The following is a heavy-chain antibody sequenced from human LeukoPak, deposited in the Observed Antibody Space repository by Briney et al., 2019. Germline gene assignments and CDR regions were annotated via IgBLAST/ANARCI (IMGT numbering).Heavy chain of an antibody. CDR2: IWYDGSNK. Sequence: GGSLRLSCAASGFTFSSYGMHWVRQAPGKGLEGVAVIWYDGSNKYYADSVKGRFTVSRDNSKNTLYLQMNSLRAEDTAVYYCAKDDERGYSYGIFDYWGQGTLVTVSS. CDR1: GFTFSSYG. J-gene: IGHJ4*02. CDR3: AKDDERGYSYGIFDY. D-gene: IGHD5-18*01. V-gene: IGHV3-33*06.